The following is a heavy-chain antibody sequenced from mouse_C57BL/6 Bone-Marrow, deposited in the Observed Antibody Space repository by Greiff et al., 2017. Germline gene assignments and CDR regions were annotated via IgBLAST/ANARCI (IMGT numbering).Heavy chain of an antibody. V-gene: IGHV1-54*01. CDR1: GYAFTNYL. CDR3: ARGNWAWFAY. J-gene: IGHJ3*01. Sequence: QVQLQQSGAELVRPGTSVKVSCKASGYAFTNYLIEWVKQRPGQGLEWIGVINPGSGGTNYNEKFKGKATLTADKSSSTAYMQLSSLTSEDSAVYFCARGNWAWFAYWGQGTLVTVS. CDR2: INPGSGGT. D-gene: IGHD4-1*01.